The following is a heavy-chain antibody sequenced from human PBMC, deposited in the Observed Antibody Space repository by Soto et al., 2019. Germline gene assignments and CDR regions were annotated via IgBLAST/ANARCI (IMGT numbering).Heavy chain of an antibody. CDR3: ASGFDSDGLYNGGHP. D-gene: IGHD3-22*01. V-gene: IGHV4-4*02. J-gene: IGHJ5*02. CDR1: GGSISTTNW. Sequence: VQLQESGPGLVKPSGTLSLTCTVSGGSISTTNWWSWVRQSPGKGLEWIGEILHIGSTNYNPSLKSRVTTSIDKSKNQFSLRLSSVTAADTAVYYCASGFDSDGLYNGGHPCGQGPLVSVSS. CDR2: ILHIGST.